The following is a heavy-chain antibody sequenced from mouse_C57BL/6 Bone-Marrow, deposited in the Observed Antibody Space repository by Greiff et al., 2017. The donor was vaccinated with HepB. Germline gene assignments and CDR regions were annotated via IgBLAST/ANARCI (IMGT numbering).Heavy chain of an antibody. CDR3: TTTVGVFFDY. Sequence: VQLQQSGAELVRPGASVKLSCTASGFNIKDDYMHWVKPRPEQGLEWIGWIDPENGDTEYASKFQGKATITADTSSNTAYLQLSSLSSEDTAVNYCTTTVGVFFDYWGQGTTLTVSS. V-gene: IGHV14-4*01. J-gene: IGHJ2*01. CDR2: IDPENGDT. CDR1: GFNIKDDY.